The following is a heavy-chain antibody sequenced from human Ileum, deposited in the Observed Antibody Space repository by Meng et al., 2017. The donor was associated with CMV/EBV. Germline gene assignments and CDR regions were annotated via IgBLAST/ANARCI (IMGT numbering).Heavy chain of an antibody. CDR2: IYHSGTT. Sequence: SDDSISSNNWWTWVRQYPGKGLEWIGEIYHSGTTNYNPSLKSRVTISVDKSKNQFFLKMTSVTAADTALYYCARKISSGYYLNWFDPWGRGTLVTVSS. J-gene: IGHJ5*02. CDR1: DDSISSNNW. D-gene: IGHD3-22*01. V-gene: IGHV4-4*02. CDR3: ARKISSGYYLNWFDP.